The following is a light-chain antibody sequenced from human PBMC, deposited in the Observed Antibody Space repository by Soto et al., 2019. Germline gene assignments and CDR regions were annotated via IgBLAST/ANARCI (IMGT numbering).Light chain of an antibody. V-gene: IGKV3-20*01. CDR2: ATS. CDR3: QQYGSSYT. J-gene: IGKJ2*01. Sequence: EIMLTQSPGTLSLSPGERATLSCRASQSVSSSYLAWYQQKPGQAPRLLIYATSSRAPGIPDRFSGSGSGTDFTLTISRLEREDFAVYYCQQYGSSYTFGQGTKLEIK. CDR1: QSVSSSY.